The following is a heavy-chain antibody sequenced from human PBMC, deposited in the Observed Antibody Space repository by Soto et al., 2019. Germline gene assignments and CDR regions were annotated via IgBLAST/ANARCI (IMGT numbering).Heavy chain of an antibody. CDR2: ISYDGSNK. Sequence: PGGSMRLSCVASGFSFSSYAMHWVRQAPGKGLEWVAVISYDGSNKYSADAVKGRFTISRDNSKNTLYLQMNSLRAEDTAVYYCARDLRHSYAYREVVDYWGQGTLVTVSS. J-gene: IGHJ4*02. CDR1: GFSFSSYA. D-gene: IGHD5-18*01. V-gene: IGHV3-30-3*01. CDR3: ARDLRHSYAYREVVDY.